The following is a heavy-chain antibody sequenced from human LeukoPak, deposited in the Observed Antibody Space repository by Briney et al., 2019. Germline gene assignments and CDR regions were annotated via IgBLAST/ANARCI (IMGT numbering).Heavy chain of an antibody. V-gene: IGHV1-18*01. D-gene: IGHD2-2*01. J-gene: IGHJ4*02. Sequence: ASVKVSCKASGYTFTSYGISWVRQAPGQGLEWMGWISAYNGNTNYAQKLQGRVAMTTDTSTSTAYMELRSLGSDDTAVYYCARGGCSSTSCSLLYWGQGTLVTVSS. CDR2: ISAYNGNT. CDR1: GYTFTSYG. CDR3: ARGGCSSTSCSLLY.